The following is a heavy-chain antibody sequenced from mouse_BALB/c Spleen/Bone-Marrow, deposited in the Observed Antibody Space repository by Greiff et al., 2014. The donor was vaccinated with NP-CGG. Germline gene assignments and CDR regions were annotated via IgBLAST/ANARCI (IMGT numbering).Heavy chain of an antibody. CDR2: IDPANGNT. CDR3: ARNGNYGAWFAY. Sequence: EVKLQESGAELVKPGASVKLSCTASGFNIKDTYMHWVKQRPEQGLEWIGRIDPANGNTKYDPKFQGKATITADTSSNTAYLQRSSLTSEDTAVYYCARNGNYGAWFAYWGQGTLVTVSA. D-gene: IGHD2-1*01. J-gene: IGHJ3*01. V-gene: IGHV14-3*02. CDR1: GFNIKDTY.